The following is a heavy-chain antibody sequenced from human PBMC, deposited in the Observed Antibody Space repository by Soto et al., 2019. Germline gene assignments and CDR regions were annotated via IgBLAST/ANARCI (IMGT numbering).Heavy chain of an antibody. CDR2: FDPEDGET. J-gene: IGHJ3*02. V-gene: IGHV1-24*01. CDR1: GYTLTELS. CDR3: ATDSSGYYYVGEIYAFDI. Sequence: ASVKVSCKVSGYTLTELSMHWVRQAPGKGLEWMGGFDPEDGETIYAQKFQGRVTMTEDTSTDTAYMELSSLRSEDTAVYYCATDSSGYYYVGEIYAFDIWGQGTMVTVSS. D-gene: IGHD3-22*01.